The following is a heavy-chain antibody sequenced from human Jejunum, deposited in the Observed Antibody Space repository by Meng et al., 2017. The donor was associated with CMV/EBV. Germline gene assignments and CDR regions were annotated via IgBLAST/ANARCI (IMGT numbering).Heavy chain of an antibody. J-gene: IGHJ5*02. CDR2: INPNSGGT. Sequence: QGQLVQSGAEVKKPGASVKDSCKASGYTLTGYYMHWVRQAPGQGLEWMGRINPNSGGTNYAQKFQGRVTMTRDTSISTAYMELSRLRSDDTAVYYCAHQAVAGTRGWFDPWGQGTLVTVSS. V-gene: IGHV1-2*06. CDR1: GYTLTGYY. CDR3: AHQAVAGTRGWFDP. D-gene: IGHD6-19*01.